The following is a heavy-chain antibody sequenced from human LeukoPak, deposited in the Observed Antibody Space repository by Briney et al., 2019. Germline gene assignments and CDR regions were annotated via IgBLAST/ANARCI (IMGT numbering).Heavy chain of an antibody. J-gene: IGHJ4*02. Sequence: SQTLSLTCAVSGGSISSGGYSWSWIRQPPGKGLEWIGYIYHSGSTYYNPSLKSRVTISVDRSKNQFSLKLSSVTAADTAVYYCARAPHSGSYPFDYWGQGTLVTVSS. D-gene: IGHD3-10*01. CDR3: ARAPHSGSYPFDY. CDR2: IYHSGST. V-gene: IGHV4-30-2*01. CDR1: GGSISSGGYS.